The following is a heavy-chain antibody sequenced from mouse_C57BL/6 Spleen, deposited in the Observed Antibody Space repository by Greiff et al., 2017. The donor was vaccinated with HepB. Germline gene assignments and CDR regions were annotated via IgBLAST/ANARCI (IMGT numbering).Heavy chain of an antibody. D-gene: IGHD2-4*01. CDR1: GYTFTSYW. CDR3: ARGKDDYDKEYFDY. Sequence: VQLQQPGAELVRPGTSVKLSCKASGYTFTSYWMHWVKQRPGQGLEWIGVIDPSDSYTNYNQKFKGKATLTVDTSSSTAYMQLSSLTSEDSAVYYCARGKDDYDKEYFDYWGQGTTLTVSS. V-gene: IGHV1-59*01. J-gene: IGHJ2*01. CDR2: IDPSDSYT.